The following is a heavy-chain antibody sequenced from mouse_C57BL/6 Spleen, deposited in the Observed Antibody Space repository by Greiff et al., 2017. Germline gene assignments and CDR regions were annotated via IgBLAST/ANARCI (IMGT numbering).Heavy chain of an antibody. CDR3: ARTSSSYYYAMDY. Sequence: EVQLQQSGPELVKPGASVKISCKASGYTFTDYYMNWVKQSHGKSLEWIGDINPNNGGTSYNQKFKGKATLTVDKSSSTAYMELRSLTSEDSAVYYCARTSSSYYYAMDYWGQGTSVTVSS. CDR1: GYTFTDYY. CDR2: INPNNGGT. D-gene: IGHD1-1*01. V-gene: IGHV1-26*01. J-gene: IGHJ4*01.